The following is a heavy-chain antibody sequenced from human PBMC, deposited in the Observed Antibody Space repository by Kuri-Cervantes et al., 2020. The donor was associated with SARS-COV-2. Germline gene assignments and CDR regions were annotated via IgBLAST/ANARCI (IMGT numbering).Heavy chain of an antibody. J-gene: IGHJ5*02. Sequence: SETLSLTCTLSGGSVSSSPYSWGWIRQPPGKGLEWIGEINHSGSTNYNPSLKSRVTISVDTSKNQFSLKLSSVTAADTAVYYCARALRCTNGVCYRSWFDPWGQGTLVTVSS. CDR3: ARALRCTNGVCYRSWFDP. CDR1: GGSVSSSPYS. D-gene: IGHD2-8*01. V-gene: IGHV4-39*07. CDR2: INHSGST.